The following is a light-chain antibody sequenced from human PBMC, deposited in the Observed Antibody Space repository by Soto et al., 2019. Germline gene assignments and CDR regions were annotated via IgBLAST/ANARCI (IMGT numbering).Light chain of an antibody. CDR2: GAS. J-gene: IGKJ2*01. CDR3: QQYGSSPPEYT. CDR1: QSVSSSY. V-gene: IGKV3-20*01. Sequence: EIVLTQSPGTLSLSPGERATLSYRASQSVSSSYLAWYQQKPGQAPRLLIYGASSRATGIPDRYSGSGSGTDFTLTISRLEPEDFAVYYCQQYGSSPPEYTFGQGNKLEIK.